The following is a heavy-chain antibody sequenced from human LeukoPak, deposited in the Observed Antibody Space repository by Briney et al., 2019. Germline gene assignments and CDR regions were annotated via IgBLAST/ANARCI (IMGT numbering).Heavy chain of an antibody. CDR2: IIPIFGTA. Sequence: SVKVSCKASGGTFSSYAISWVRQAPGQGLEWMGGIIPIFGTANYAQKLQGRVTITTDESTSTAYMELSSLRSEDTAVYYCARDAQYYDFWSGYYTNWFDPWGQGTLVTVSS. V-gene: IGHV1-69*05. J-gene: IGHJ5*02. CDR1: GGTFSSYA. D-gene: IGHD3-3*01. CDR3: ARDAQYYDFWSGYYTNWFDP.